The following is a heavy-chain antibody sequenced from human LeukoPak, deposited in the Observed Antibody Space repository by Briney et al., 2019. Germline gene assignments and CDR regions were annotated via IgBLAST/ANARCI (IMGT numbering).Heavy chain of an antibody. D-gene: IGHD2-2*01. CDR1: GYTFTSYA. CDR3: ARGAYCSSTSCSMMYNWFDP. V-gene: IGHV1-3*01. CDR2: INAGNGNT. Sequence: ASVKVSCKASGYTFTSYAMHWVRQAPGQRLEWMGWINAGNGNTKYSQKFQGRVTITRDTSASTAYMELNSLRSEDTAVYYCARGAYCSSTSCSMMYNWFDPWGQGTLVTVSS. J-gene: IGHJ5*02.